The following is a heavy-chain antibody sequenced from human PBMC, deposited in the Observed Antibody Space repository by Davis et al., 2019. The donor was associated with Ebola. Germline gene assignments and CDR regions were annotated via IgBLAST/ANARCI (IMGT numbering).Heavy chain of an antibody. Sequence: SVKVSCKASGGTFSSYAISWVRQAPGQGLEWMGGIIPIFGTANYAQKFQGRVTITADESTSTAYMELSSLRSEDTAVYYCARASTIHSGYDSGGVSYYFDYWGQGTLVTVSS. J-gene: IGHJ4*02. V-gene: IGHV1-69*13. CDR2: IIPIFGTA. CDR1: GGTFSSYA. D-gene: IGHD5-12*01. CDR3: ARASTIHSGYDSGGVSYYFDY.